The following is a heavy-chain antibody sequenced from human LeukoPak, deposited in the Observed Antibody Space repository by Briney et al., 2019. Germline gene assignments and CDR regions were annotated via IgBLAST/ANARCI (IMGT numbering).Heavy chain of an antibody. D-gene: IGHD3-3*01. V-gene: IGHV3-23*01. J-gene: IGHJ6*02. CDR2: ISGSGTST. Sequence: GGSLRLSCAATGFTFSGYAMTWVRRAPGKGLEWVSSISGSGTSTNYADSVKGRCTISRDNSKNTLNLQMNSLRVEDTAVYYCAKGYDFWSYGVDVWGQGTTVTVSS. CDR1: GFTFSGYA. CDR3: AKGYDFWSYGVDV.